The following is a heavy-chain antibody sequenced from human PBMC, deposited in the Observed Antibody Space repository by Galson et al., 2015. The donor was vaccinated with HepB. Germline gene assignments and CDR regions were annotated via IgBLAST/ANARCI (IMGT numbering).Heavy chain of an antibody. CDR3: ARGVAGYYEAFDI. J-gene: IGHJ3*02. CDR1: GDSVSSNSAA. D-gene: IGHD3-3*01. CDR2: TYYRSKWYK. V-gene: IGHV6-1*01. Sequence: CAISGDSVSSNSAAWNWIRQSPSRGLEWLGRTYYRSKWYKVYAVSVKSRISISVDTSKNQFSLQLNSVTPEDTAVYFCARGVAGYYEAFDIWGQGTMVTVSS.